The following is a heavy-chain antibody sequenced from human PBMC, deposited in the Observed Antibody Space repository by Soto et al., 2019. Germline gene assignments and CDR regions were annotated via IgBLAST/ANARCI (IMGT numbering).Heavy chain of an antibody. CDR2: IRSKANNYAT. J-gene: IGHJ4*02. CDR3: TATTVTTGFDY. CDR1: GFTFSGSA. Sequence: EVQLVESGGGLVQPGGSLKLSCAASGFTFSGSAIHWVRQASGKGLEWGGRIRSKANNYATEYAASVKGRFSISREDSKDTAYLQMSSLQSDDTAVYYCTATTVTTGFDYWGQGTLVTVSS. D-gene: IGHD4-17*01. V-gene: IGHV3-73*01.